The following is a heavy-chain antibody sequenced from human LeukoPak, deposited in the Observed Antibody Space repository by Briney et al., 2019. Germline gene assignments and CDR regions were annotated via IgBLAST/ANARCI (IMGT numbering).Heavy chain of an antibody. Sequence: GGSLRLSCAASGFTFSGYWMSWVRQAPGKGLEWVANIKQDGSEKYYVDSVKGRFTISRDNAKNSLYLQMNSLRAEDTAVYYCASSWPYYYYMDVWGKGTTVTVSS. CDR2: IKQDGSEK. CDR3: ASSWPYYYYMDV. V-gene: IGHV3-7*01. J-gene: IGHJ6*03. D-gene: IGHD6-13*01. CDR1: GFTFSGYW.